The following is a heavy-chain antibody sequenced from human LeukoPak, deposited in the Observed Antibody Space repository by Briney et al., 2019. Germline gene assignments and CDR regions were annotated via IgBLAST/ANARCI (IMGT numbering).Heavy chain of an antibody. CDR3: AKVALVGATAYYFDY. Sequence: PGGSLRLSCAASGFTFSSYAMHWVRQAPGKGLEWVAVISYDGSNKYYADSVKGRFTISRDNSKNTLYLQMNSLRAEDTALYYCAKVALVGATAYYFDYWGQGTLVTVSS. J-gene: IGHJ4*02. CDR2: ISYDGSNK. V-gene: IGHV3-30-3*01. CDR1: GFTFSSYA. D-gene: IGHD1-26*01.